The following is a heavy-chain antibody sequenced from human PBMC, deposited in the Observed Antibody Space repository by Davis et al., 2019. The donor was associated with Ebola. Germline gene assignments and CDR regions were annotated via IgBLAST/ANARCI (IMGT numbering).Heavy chain of an antibody. CDR3: ARANTGMVPPEIDS. J-gene: IGHJ4*02. V-gene: IGHV4-59*01. CDR1: GGSISFYY. Sequence: SETLSLTCNVSGGSISFYYWNWIRQAPGKGLEWIGDIFYNGITNYNPSLKSRLTISIATSTNQFSLKLRSVTAADTAMYYCARANTGMVPPEIDSWGQGTKVTVSS. CDR2: IFYNGIT. D-gene: IGHD5-18*01.